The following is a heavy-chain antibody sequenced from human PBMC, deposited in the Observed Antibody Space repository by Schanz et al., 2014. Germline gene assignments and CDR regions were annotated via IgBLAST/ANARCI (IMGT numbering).Heavy chain of an antibody. Sequence: EVQLLESGGGLVQPGGSLRLSCTASGFTFSSYAMSWVRQAPGKGLEWVSALSGSGTSTYYADSVKGRFTISRDNSKNTLYLQMNSLRAEDTAVYYCIRGDIMVVPVAHFWGQGILVTVSS. D-gene: IGHD2-2*01. CDR1: GFTFSSYA. J-gene: IGHJ4*02. V-gene: IGHV3-23*01. CDR2: LSGSGTST. CDR3: IRGDIMVVPVAHF.